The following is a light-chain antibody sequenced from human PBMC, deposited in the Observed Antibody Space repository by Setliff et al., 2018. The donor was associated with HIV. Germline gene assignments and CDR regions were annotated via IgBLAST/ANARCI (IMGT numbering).Light chain of an antibody. CDR3: SSYAISNTLP. J-gene: IGLJ1*01. CDR2: EVR. Sequence: QSALAQPASVSGSPGQSITISCAGTRSDVGGYNYVSWYQQHPGKAPKLIIYEVRNRPSGVSNRFSGSKSGNTASLTISGLQAEDEGDYYCSSYAISNTLPFGTGTKVSVL. V-gene: IGLV2-14*01. CDR1: RSDVGGYNY.